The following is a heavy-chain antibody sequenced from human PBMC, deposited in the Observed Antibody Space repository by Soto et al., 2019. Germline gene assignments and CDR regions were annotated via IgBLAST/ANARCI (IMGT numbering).Heavy chain of an antibody. J-gene: IGHJ4*02. D-gene: IGHD3-22*01. Sequence: GESLKISCKGSGYSFTSYWISWVRQMPGKGLEWMGIIYPDDSYTRYSPSFQGQVTISADKSFTTVYLQWNSLKASDTAIYYCARPGYYDSSGFFNFDHWGQGTLVTVSS. CDR2: IYPDDSYT. V-gene: IGHV5-51*01. CDR1: GYSFTSYW. CDR3: ARPGYYDSSGFFNFDH.